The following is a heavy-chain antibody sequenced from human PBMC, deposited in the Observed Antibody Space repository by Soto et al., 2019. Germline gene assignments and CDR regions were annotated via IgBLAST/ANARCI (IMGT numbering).Heavy chain of an antibody. CDR3: ARDLAPIPHAPYDFWSVRIVYYYGMDV. J-gene: IGHJ6*02. D-gene: IGHD3-3*01. CDR1: GGSISSSNW. CDR2: IYHSGST. Sequence: QVQLQESGPGLVKPSGTLSLTCAVSGGSISSSNWWSWVRQPPGKGLEWIGEIYHSGSTNYNPSLKSRVTISVDKSKNQFSLKLSSVTAADTAVYYCARDLAPIPHAPYDFWSVRIVYYYGMDVWGQGTTVTVSS. V-gene: IGHV4-4*02.